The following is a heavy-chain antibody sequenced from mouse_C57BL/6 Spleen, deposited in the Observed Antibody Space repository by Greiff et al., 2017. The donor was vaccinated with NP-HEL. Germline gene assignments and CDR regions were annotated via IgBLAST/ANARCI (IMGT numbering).Heavy chain of an antibody. D-gene: IGHD2-4*01. CDR3: VRRYDYDDEGYYAMDY. Sequence: EVQRVESGGGLVQPKGSLKLSCAASGFSFNTYAMNWVRQAPGKGLEWVARIRSKSNNYATYYADSVKDRFTISRDDSESMLYLQMNNLKTEDTAMYYCVRRYDYDDEGYYAMDYWGQGTSVTVSS. V-gene: IGHV10-1*01. CDR2: IRSKSNNYAT. CDR1: GFSFNTYA. J-gene: IGHJ4*01.